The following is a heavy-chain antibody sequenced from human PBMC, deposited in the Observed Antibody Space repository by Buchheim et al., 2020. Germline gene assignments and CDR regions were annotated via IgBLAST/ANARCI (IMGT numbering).Heavy chain of an antibody. CDR1: GFTFSSYA. CDR3: AKKNFDIVVVPAAGTEKVWFDP. Sequence: EVQLLESGGGLVQPGGSLRLSCAASGFTFSSYAMSWVRQAPGKGLEWVSAISGSGGSTYYADSVKGRFTISRDNSKNTLYLQMNSLRAEDTAVYYCAKKNFDIVVVPAAGTEKVWFDPWGQGTL. V-gene: IGHV3-23*01. J-gene: IGHJ5*02. D-gene: IGHD2-2*01. CDR2: ISGSGGST.